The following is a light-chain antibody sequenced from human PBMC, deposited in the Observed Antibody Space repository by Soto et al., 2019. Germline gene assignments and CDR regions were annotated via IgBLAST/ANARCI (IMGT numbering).Light chain of an antibody. CDR1: SGHSSYS. Sequence: QSVLTQSSSASASLGSSVRLTCTLSSGHSSYSIAWHQQQPGKAPRYLMKVEDSGTYNKVSRVPDRFSGSSSGADRYLTISNPQFEDESDYYCETWDSYSRVFGGGTKLTVL. J-gene: IGLJ3*02. V-gene: IGLV4-60*02. CDR2: VEDSGTY. CDR3: ETWDSYSRV.